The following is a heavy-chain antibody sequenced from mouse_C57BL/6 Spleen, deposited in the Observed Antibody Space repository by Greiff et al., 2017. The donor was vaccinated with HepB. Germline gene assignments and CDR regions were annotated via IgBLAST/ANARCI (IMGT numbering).Heavy chain of an antibody. D-gene: IGHD2-4*01. Sequence: VQLQQPGAELVKPGASVKMSCKASGYTFTSYWITWVKQRPGQGLEWIGDIYPGSGSTNYNEKFKSKATLTVDTSSSTAYMQLSSLTSEDSSVYYCARGGLRLYYYAMDYWGQGTSVTVSS. J-gene: IGHJ4*01. CDR2: IYPGSGST. V-gene: IGHV1-55*01. CDR3: ARGGLRLYYYAMDY. CDR1: GYTFTSYW.